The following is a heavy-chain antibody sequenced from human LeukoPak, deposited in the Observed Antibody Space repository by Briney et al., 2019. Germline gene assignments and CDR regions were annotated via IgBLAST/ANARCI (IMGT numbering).Heavy chain of an antibody. CDR3: AKSFTALGPFDY. D-gene: IGHD5-18*01. CDR1: GFTLSSYS. J-gene: IGHJ4*02. CDR2: ISSSGDSI. Sequence: GGSLRLSCAASGFTLSSYSMNWARQAPEKGLEWVSFISSSGDSIYYADSVKGRVTVSRDNAKNSLYLQMDSLRAEDTAVYYCAKSFTALGPFDYWGQGTLVTVSS. V-gene: IGHV3-21*04.